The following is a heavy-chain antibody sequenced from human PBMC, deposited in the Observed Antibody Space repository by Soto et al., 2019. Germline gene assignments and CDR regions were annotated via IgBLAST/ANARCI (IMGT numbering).Heavy chain of an antibody. CDR3: ARESGGATATLDYYYFYMDV. J-gene: IGHJ6*03. CDR2: INPNGGFT. V-gene: IGHV1-2*04. Sequence: ASVKVSCKTSGDTFNDYYIHWVRQAPGQGLEWMGRINPNGGFTNYAQKFQGWVTMTRDTSIRTVYMELSSLRSDDTAVYYCARESGGATATLDYYYFYMDVWGKGTTVTVSS. CDR1: GDTFNDYY. D-gene: IGHD5-12*01.